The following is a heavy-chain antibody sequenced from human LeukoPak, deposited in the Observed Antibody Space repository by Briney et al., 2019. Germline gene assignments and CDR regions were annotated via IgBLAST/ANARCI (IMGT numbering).Heavy chain of an antibody. CDR1: GGSFNSYV. J-gene: IGHJ5*02. CDR3: ARASDIVVVPAAGDYWFDP. V-gene: IGHV1-69*05. D-gene: IGHD2-2*01. Sequence: SVKVSCKASGGSFNSYVITWVRQAPGQGLEWMGGIIPIFGTANYAQKFQGRVTTTTDEFTSTAYMELSSLRSEDTAVYYCARASDIVVVPAAGDYWFDPWGQGTLVTVSS. CDR2: IIPIFGTA.